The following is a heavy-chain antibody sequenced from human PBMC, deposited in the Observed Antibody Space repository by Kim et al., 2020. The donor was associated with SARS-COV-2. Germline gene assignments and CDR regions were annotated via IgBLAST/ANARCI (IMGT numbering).Heavy chain of an antibody. V-gene: IGHV3-21*01. D-gene: IGHD3-22*01. J-gene: IGHJ5*02. Sequence: GGSLRLSCAASGFTFSSYSMNWVRQAPGKGLEWVSSISSSSSYIYYADSVKGRFTISRDNAKNSLYLQMNSLRAEDTAVYYCAGLSQPDSSGYWNWFDPWGQGTLVTVSS. CDR2: ISSSSSYI. CDR3: AGLSQPDSSGYWNWFDP. CDR1: GFTFSSYS.